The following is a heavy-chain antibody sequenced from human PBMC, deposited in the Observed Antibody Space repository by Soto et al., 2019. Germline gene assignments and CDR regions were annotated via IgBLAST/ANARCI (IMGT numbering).Heavy chain of an antibody. J-gene: IGHJ6*02. CDR1: GGTFSSYA. CDR3: ARERIAARPFYYYGMDV. Sequence: QVQLVQSGAEVKKPGSSVKVSCKASGGTFSSYAISWVRQAPGQGLEWMGGIIPIFGTANYAQKFQGRVTITADESTSTAYMELSSLRSEDTAVYYCARERIAARPFYYYGMDVWGQGTTVTVSS. V-gene: IGHV1-69*01. CDR2: IIPIFGTA. D-gene: IGHD6-6*01.